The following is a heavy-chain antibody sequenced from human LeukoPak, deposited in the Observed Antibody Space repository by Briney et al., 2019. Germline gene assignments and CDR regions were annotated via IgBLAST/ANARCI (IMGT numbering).Heavy chain of an antibody. Sequence: GGSLRLSCAASGXTFSDYYMSWIRQAPGKGLEWVSYISSSSSYTNYADSVKGRFTISKDNAKNSLYLQMNSLRAEDTAVYYCARADDSSGYYLIDYWGQGTLVTVSS. D-gene: IGHD3-22*01. V-gene: IGHV3-11*06. CDR3: ARADDSSGYYLIDY. J-gene: IGHJ4*02. CDR1: GXTFSDYY. CDR2: ISSSSSYT.